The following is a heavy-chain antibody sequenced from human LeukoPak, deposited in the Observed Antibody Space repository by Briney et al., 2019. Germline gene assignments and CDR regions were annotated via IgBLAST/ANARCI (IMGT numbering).Heavy chain of an antibody. V-gene: IGHV4-34*01. CDR3: ARGPRITMVRGVPPYFDY. D-gene: IGHD3-10*01. Sequence: PSETLSLTCAVYGGSLRGYYWSWIRQPLGKGLEWIGETNHSGSTNYNPSLKSRVTISVDTSKNQFSRKLSSVTAADTAVYYCARGPRITMVRGVPPYFDYWGQGTLVTVSS. CDR2: TNHSGST. CDR1: GGSLRGYY. J-gene: IGHJ4*02.